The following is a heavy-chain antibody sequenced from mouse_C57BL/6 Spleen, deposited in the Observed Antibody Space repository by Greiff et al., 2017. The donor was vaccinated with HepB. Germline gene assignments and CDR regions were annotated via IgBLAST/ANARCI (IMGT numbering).Heavy chain of an antibody. D-gene: IGHD2-3*01. V-gene: IGHV5-4*01. CDR3: ARDDGYYVDY. CDR2: ISDGGSYT. J-gene: IGHJ2*01. CDR1: GFTFSSYA. Sequence: EVKLQESGGGLVKPGGSLKLSCAASGFTFSSYAMSWVRQTPEKRLEWVATISDGGSYTYYPDNVKGRFTISRDNAKNNLYLQMSHLKSEDTAMYYCARDDGYYVDYWGQGTTLTVSS.